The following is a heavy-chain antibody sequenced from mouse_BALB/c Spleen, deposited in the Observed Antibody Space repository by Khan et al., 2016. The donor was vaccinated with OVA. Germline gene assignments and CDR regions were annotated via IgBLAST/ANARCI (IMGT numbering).Heavy chain of an antibody. Sequence: VQLQESGPGLVQPSQSLSITCTVSGFSLSSYGVHWVRQSPGKGLEWLGVIWRGGVTDYNAAFISRLSISKDNSKSQAFLKMNSLQANDTAIYYCVRNYDDDEGLTYWGQGTLVTVAA. CDR2: IWRGGVT. J-gene: IGHJ3*01. D-gene: IGHD2-4*01. V-gene: IGHV2-2*02. CDR1: GFSLSSYG. CDR3: VRNYDDDEGLTY.